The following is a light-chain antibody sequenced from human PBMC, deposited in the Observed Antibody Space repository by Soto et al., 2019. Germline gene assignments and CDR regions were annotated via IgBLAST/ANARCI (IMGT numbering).Light chain of an antibody. Sequence: QSVLTQPPSASGTPGQRVAFSCSGSSSNIGANTVNWYQQLPGAAPKLLIYSHSQRPSGVPDRFSGSKSGTSASLAISGLQSDDEADYYCAAWDDSLNGYVFGTGTKLTV. V-gene: IGLV1-44*01. CDR1: SSNIGANT. CDR3: AAWDDSLNGYV. CDR2: SHS. J-gene: IGLJ1*01.